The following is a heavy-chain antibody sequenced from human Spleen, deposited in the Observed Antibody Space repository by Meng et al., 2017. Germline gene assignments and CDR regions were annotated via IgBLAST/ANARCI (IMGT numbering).Heavy chain of an antibody. J-gene: IGHJ4*02. Sequence: GESLKISCAASGFTFSSYWMNWVRQAPGKGLEWVANIKQDGSEIYYVDSVKGRFTISRDNAKNSLYLQMNSLRAEDTAVYYCARGYDSNYFDYWGQGTLVTVSS. D-gene: IGHD3-22*01. CDR2: IKQDGSEI. V-gene: IGHV3-7*01. CDR3: ARGYDSNYFDY. CDR1: GFTFSSYW.